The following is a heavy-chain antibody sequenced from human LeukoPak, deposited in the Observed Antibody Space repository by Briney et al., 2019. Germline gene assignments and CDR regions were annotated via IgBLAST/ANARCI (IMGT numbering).Heavy chain of an antibody. CDR3: AREDGYNFPYYFDY. Sequence: GGSLRLSCAASGFTVRSYRMSWVRQAPGKGLEWVANIKQDGSEKYYVDSVKGRFTISRDNAKNSLYLQMNSLRAEDTAVYYCAREDGYNFPYYFDYWGQGTLVTVSS. CDR2: IKQDGSEK. D-gene: IGHD5-24*01. J-gene: IGHJ4*02. CDR1: GFTVRSYR. V-gene: IGHV3-7*01.